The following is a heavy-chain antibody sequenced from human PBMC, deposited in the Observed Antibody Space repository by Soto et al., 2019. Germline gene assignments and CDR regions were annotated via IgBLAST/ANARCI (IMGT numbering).Heavy chain of an antibody. V-gene: IGHV4-38-2*01. CDR3: ARDYFDSSDYTTNWFDP. CDR1: CWSFSGYY. Sequence: PWGTLSLTCAASCWSFSGYYLGWIRQPPGKGLEWIGSIYHTGNAYYNPSLKSRVTISVDTSKNQFSLKVTSVTAADTALYYCARDYFDSSDYTTNWFDPWGQGTLVTVSS. D-gene: IGHD3-22*01. J-gene: IGHJ5*02. CDR2: IYHTGNA.